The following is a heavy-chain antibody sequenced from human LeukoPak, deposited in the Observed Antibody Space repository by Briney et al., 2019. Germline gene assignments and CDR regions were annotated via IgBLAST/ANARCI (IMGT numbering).Heavy chain of an antibody. CDR3: ARVGTGSGYFDI. CDR2: INPDGGRI. V-gene: IGHV3-74*01. CDR1: GFTFSNYW. Sequence: GGSLRLSRAASGFTFSNYWLHWIRQPPGKGLVWVSRINPDGGRISYADSVQGRFTISRENAENKVYLQMNSLRAEATAVYYCARVGTGSGYFDIWGRGTMVTFSS. D-gene: IGHD3-10*01. J-gene: IGHJ2*01.